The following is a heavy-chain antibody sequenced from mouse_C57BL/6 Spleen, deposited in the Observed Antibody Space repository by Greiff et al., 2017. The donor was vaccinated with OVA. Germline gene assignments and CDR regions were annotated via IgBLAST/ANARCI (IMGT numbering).Heavy chain of an antibody. Sequence: QVQLQQSGPELVKPGASVKISCKASGYAFSSSWMNWVKQRPGKGLEWIGRIYPGDGDTNYNGKFKGKATLTADKSSSTAYMQLSSLTSEDSAVYFGARGDYYGSSLYWYFDVWGTGTTVTVSS. V-gene: IGHV1-82*01. J-gene: IGHJ1*03. CDR1: GYAFSSSW. D-gene: IGHD1-1*01. CDR3: ARGDYYGSSLYWYFDV. CDR2: IYPGDGDT.